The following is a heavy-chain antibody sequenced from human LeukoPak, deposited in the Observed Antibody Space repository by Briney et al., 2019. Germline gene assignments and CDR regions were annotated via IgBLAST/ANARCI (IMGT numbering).Heavy chain of an antibody. D-gene: IGHD6-13*01. V-gene: IGHV4-61*02. Sequence: SETLSLTCTVSGNSVSSGDNYWSWIRQPAGKGLEWIGRIYTSGSTNYNPSLKSRVTMSVDTSKNQFSLKLSSVTAADTAVYYCARDRGYSSPYYFDYWGQGTLVTVSS. CDR1: GNSVSSGDNY. J-gene: IGHJ4*02. CDR2: IYTSGST. CDR3: ARDRGYSSPYYFDY.